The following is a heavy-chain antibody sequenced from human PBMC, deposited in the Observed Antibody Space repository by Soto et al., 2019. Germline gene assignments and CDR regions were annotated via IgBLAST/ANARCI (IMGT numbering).Heavy chain of an antibody. D-gene: IGHD6-13*01. CDR1: GYSFTSYW. CDR2: IYPGDSDT. V-gene: IGHV5-51*01. Sequence: GESLKISCKGSGYSFTSYWIGWVRQMPGKDLEWMGIIYPGDSDTRYSPSFQGQVTISADKSISTAYLQWSSLKASDTAMYYCARTSGAGKNYYGMAVWGQGSTVPGS. CDR3: ARTSGAGKNYYGMAV. J-gene: IGHJ6*02.